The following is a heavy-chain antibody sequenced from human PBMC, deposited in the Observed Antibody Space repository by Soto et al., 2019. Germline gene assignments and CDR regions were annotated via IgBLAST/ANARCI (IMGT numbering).Heavy chain of an antibody. D-gene: IGHD2-21*01. Sequence: GESLKISCKGSGYSFTSYWIGWVRQMPGKGLEWMGIIYPGDSDTRYSPSFQGQVTISADKSISTAYLQWSSLKASDTAMYYCARLDCGGDCRLGYYYYYMDVWGKGTTVTVSS. CDR1: GYSFTSYW. V-gene: IGHV5-51*01. CDR3: ARLDCGGDCRLGYYYYYMDV. CDR2: IYPGDSDT. J-gene: IGHJ6*03.